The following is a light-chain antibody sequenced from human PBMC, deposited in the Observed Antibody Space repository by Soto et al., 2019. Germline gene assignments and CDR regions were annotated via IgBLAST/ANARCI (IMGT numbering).Light chain of an antibody. CDR3: QQYNSYPRP. CDR2: DAA. J-gene: IGKJ2*01. CDR1: QSISTW. Sequence: DIQMTQSPSSLSASVGDRVTITCRASQSISTWLAWYQQNPGKPPHLLIYDAATLESGVPSRFSGSGSGTEFTLTISSLQPDDFATYYCQQYNSYPRPFGQGTKLEIK. V-gene: IGKV1-5*01.